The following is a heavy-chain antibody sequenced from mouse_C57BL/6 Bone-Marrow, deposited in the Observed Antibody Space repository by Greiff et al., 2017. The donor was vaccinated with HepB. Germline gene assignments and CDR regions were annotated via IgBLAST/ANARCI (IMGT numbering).Heavy chain of an antibody. D-gene: IGHD1-1*01. CDR1: GFTFSSYG. V-gene: IGHV5-6*01. CDR2: ISSGGSYT. Sequence: EVQVVESGGDLVKPGGSLKLSCAASGFTFSSYGMSWVRQTPDKRLEWVATISSGGSYTYYPDSVKGRFTISRDNAKNTLYLQMSSLKSEDTAMYYCARHYGSSYPWFAYWGQGTLVTVSA. CDR3: ARHYGSSYPWFAY. J-gene: IGHJ3*01.